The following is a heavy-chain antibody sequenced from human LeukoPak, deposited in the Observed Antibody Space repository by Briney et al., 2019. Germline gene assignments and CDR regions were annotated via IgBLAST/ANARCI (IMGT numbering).Heavy chain of an antibody. Sequence: GGSLRLSCAASGFTFDDYGMSWVRQATGKGVEWGSGINWNGGSTGYADSVKGRFTISRDNAKNSLYLQMNSLRAEDTALYYCARGGGYNHFDYWGQGTLVTVSS. CDR2: INWNGGST. V-gene: IGHV3-20*04. D-gene: IGHD5-24*01. CDR1: GFTFDDYG. J-gene: IGHJ4*02. CDR3: ARGGGYNHFDY.